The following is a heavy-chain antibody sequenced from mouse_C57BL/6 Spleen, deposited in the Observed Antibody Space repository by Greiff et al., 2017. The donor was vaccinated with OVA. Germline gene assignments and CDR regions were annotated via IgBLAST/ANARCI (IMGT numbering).Heavy chain of an antibody. D-gene: IGHD1-1*01. CDR2: IYPGDGDT. J-gene: IGHJ4*01. CDR1: GYAFSSSW. V-gene: IGHV1-82*01. Sequence: QVQLQQSGPELVKPGASVKISCKASGYAFSSSWMNWVKQRPGKGLEWIGRIYPGDGDTNYNGKFKGKATLNADKSSSTAYMQLSSLTSEDSAVYFCASTTVVPYAMDYWGQGTSVPVPS. CDR3: ASTTVVPYAMDY.